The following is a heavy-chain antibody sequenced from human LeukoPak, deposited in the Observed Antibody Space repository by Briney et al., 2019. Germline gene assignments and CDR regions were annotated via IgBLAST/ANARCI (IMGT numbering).Heavy chain of an antibody. CDR2: ISYDGSNK. CDR3: ARDLDGDYGRAFDY. CDR1: GFTFSSYA. J-gene: IGHJ4*02. D-gene: IGHD4-17*01. V-gene: IGHV3-30-3*01. Sequence: GGSLRLSCAASGFTFSSYAMHWVRQAPGKGLEWVAVISYDGSNKYYADSVKGRFTISRDNSKNTLYLQMNSLRAEDTAVYYCARDLDGDYGRAFDYWGQGTLVTVSS.